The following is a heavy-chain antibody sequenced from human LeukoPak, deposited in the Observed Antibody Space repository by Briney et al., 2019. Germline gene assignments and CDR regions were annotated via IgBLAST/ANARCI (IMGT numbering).Heavy chain of an antibody. CDR1: GFSLSTSGVG. CDR2: IYWDDDK. J-gene: IGHJ5*02. Sequence: KMSGPTLVNPTQTLTLTCTFSGFSLSTSGVGVGWIRQPPGKALEWLALIYWDDDKRYSPSLKSRLTITKDTSKNQVVLTMTNMDPVDTATYYCALYYPGWLLEGYNWFDPWGQGTLVTVSS. CDR3: ALYYPGWLLEGYNWFDP. V-gene: IGHV2-5*02. D-gene: IGHD3-9*01.